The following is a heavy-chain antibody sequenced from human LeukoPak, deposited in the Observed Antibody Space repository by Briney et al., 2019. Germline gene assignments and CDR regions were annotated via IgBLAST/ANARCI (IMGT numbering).Heavy chain of an antibody. J-gene: IGHJ5*02. V-gene: IGHV1-8*01. CDR2: MNPNSGNT. CDR3: ARGVRRITMARGVYNWFDP. Sequence: ASVKVSCKASGYTFTSYDINWLRQATGQGLEWMGWMNPNSGNTGYAQKFQGRVTMTRNTSISTAYMELSSLRSEDPAVYYCARGVRRITMARGVYNWFDPWGQGTLVTVS. D-gene: IGHD3-10*01. CDR1: GYTFTSYD.